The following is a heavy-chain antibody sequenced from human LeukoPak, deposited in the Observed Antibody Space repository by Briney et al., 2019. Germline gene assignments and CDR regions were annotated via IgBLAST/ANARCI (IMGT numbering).Heavy chain of an antibody. CDR1: GFTFSDYY. V-gene: IGHV3-11*01. CDR3: ARGDYGDYVDIFDY. D-gene: IGHD4-17*01. Sequence: GGSLRLSCAASGFTFSDYYMSWIRQAPGKGLEWVSYISSSGSTIYYADSVKGRFTISRDNAKKSTYLQMNSLRAEDTAVYYCARGDYGDYVDIFDYWGQGTLVTVSS. CDR2: ISSSGSTI. J-gene: IGHJ4*02.